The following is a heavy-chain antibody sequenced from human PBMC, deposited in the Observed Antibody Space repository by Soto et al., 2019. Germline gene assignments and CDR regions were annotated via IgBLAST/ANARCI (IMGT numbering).Heavy chain of an antibody. J-gene: IGHJ4*02. V-gene: IGHV1-8*01. CDR2: MSPKTGNT. Sequence: QVQLLQSGAEVKNPGASVKVSCKASGYTFTSLDINWMRQAPGQGLEWMGWMSPKTGNTGYAQKFQDRVTMTWNIATSTAYMALSSLTSEDTAVYYCARGVAAGVDFWGQGTLVTVSS. CDR3: ARGVAAGVDF. D-gene: IGHD2-15*01. CDR1: GYTFTSLD.